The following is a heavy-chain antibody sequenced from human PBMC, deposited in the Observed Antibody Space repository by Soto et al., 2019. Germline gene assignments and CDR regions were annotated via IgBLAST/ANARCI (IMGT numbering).Heavy chain of an antibody. CDR3: ATMGTPATGLYYFDY. J-gene: IGHJ4*02. Sequence: QVQLQESGPGLVKPSQTLSLTCTVSGGSISSGNYYWSWSLKPPGKGLEWIGFISYSGSTYYNASVKSRVTISVDTSKNPFSLNLSFVTAADTAVYYCATMGTPATGLYYFDYWGQGTLVTVSS. CDR1: GGSISSGNYY. V-gene: IGHV4-30-4*01. D-gene: IGHD1-7*01. CDR2: ISYSGST.